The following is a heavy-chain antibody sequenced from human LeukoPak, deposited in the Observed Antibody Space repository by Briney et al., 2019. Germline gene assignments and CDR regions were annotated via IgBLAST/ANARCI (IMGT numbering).Heavy chain of an antibody. CDR3: AREARLGELSKYYFDY. V-gene: IGHV3-21*01. Sequence: PGGSLRLSCAASGFTFSIYAMNWVRQAPGKGLEWVSSISAGTSNIDYADSIKGRFTISRDNSKNTLYLQMNSLRAEDTAVYYCAREARLGELSKYYFDYWGQGTLVTVSS. J-gene: IGHJ4*02. CDR2: ISAGTSNI. CDR1: GFTFSIYA. D-gene: IGHD3-16*02.